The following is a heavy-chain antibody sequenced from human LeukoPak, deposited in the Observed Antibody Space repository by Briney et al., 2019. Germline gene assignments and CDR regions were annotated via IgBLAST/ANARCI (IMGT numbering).Heavy chain of an antibody. D-gene: IGHD5-24*01. CDR3: ARLITPWAFDI. J-gene: IGHJ3*02. CDR2: IYTSGST. CDR1: GGSISSGSYY. V-gene: IGHV4-61*02. Sequence: SQTLSLTCTVSGGSISSGSYYWSWIRQPAGKGLEWIGRIYTSGSTNYNPSLKSRVTISVDTSKNQFSLKLSSVTAADTAVYYCARLITPWAFDIWGQGTMVTVSS.